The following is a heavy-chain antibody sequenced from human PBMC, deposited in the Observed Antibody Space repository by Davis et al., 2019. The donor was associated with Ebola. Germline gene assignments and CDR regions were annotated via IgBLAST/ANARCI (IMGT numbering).Heavy chain of an antibody. J-gene: IGHJ6*02. CDR2: VYYSGTT. CDR3: ARQGSGWRNYGMDV. CDR1: GGSISSRRHY. V-gene: IGHV4-39*01. D-gene: IGHD6-19*01. Sequence: SETPSLTCTAPGGSISSRRHYWGWIRQSPGKGLEWIGSVYYSGTTDYSPSLKSRVTISVDTSKNQFSLKLSSVTAADTAVYYCARQGSGWRNYGMDVWGQGTTVTVSS.